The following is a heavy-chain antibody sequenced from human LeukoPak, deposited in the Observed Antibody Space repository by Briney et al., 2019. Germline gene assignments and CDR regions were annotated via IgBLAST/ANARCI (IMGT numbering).Heavy chain of an antibody. V-gene: IGHV3-74*01. CDR2: ISSDGSST. J-gene: IGHJ4*02. Sequence: GGSLRLSCAASGFTFSSYWMHWVRQAPGKGLVWVSRISSDGSSTNYADSVMGQFTVSRDNAENTPFLQMNSLRAEDTAVYYCATLGSYFDYWGQGTLVTVSP. CDR1: GFTFSSYW. CDR3: ATLGSYFDY. D-gene: IGHD3-10*01.